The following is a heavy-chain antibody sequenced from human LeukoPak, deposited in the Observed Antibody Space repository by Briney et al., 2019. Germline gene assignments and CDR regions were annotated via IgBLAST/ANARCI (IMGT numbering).Heavy chain of an antibody. CDR1: GYTFTGYY. CDR2: INPNSGGT. V-gene: IGHV1-2*02. J-gene: IGHJ6*02. Sequence: ASVKVSCKASGYTFTGYYMHWVRQAPGQGLEWMGWINPNSGGTNYAQTFQGRVTMTRDTSISTAYMELSRLRSDDTAVYYCARGKVIRFLEWTTDYYGMDVWGQGTMVTVSS. CDR3: ARGKVIRFLEWTTDYYGMDV. D-gene: IGHD3-3*01.